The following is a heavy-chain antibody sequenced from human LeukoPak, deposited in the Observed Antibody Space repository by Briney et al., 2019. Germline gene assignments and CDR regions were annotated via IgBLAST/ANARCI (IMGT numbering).Heavy chain of an antibody. D-gene: IGHD1-7*01. J-gene: IGHJ4*01. Sequence: GGSLRLSCAASGFTFSSYAMSWVRQAPGKGLEWVSAISGSGGSTYYADSVKGRFTISRDNSKNTLYLQMNSLRAEGTAVYYCANDRETGTSPRDTSRGQGTLVT. CDR1: GFTFSSYA. CDR2: ISGSGGST. CDR3: ANDRETGTSPRDTS. V-gene: IGHV3-23*01.